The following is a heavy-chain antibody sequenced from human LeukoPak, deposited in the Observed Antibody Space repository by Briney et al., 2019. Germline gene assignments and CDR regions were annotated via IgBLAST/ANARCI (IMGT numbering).Heavy chain of an antibody. J-gene: IGHJ4*02. CDR3: VRASGIEDY. V-gene: IGHV4-61*09. CDR2: VYTSGST. D-gene: IGHD3-10*01. Sequence: SETLSLTCTVSGVSITSGGYYWMWIRQPAGKGLEWIGHVYTSGSTKYNPSLKTPVSISLDTSKNHFSLKVDSVTAADTAVYYCVRASGIEDYWGQGTLVIVSS. CDR1: GVSITSGGYY.